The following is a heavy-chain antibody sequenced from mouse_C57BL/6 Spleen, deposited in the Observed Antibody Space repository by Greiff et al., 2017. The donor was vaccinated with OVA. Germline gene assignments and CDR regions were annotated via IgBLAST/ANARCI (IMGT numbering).Heavy chain of an antibody. D-gene: IGHD1-1*01. V-gene: IGHV1-52*01. J-gene: IGHJ4*01. CDR2: IDPSDSAT. CDR1: GYTFTSYW. Sequence: VQLQQPGAELVRPGSSVKLSCKASGYTFTSYWMHWVKQRPIQGLEWIGNIDPSDSATHYHQKFKDQATLTVDKSSSTAYMQLSSLTSEYAAVYCCARTTVVATGAMDYWGQGTSVTVSS. CDR3: ARTTVVATGAMDY.